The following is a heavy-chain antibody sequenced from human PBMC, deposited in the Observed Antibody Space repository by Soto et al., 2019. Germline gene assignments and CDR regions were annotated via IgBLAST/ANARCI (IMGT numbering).Heavy chain of an antibody. CDR1: GCTFSSYA. CDR3: AREKGGYSGYDTSNSFDI. Sequence: QVQLVQSGAEVKKPGSSVKVSCKASGCTFSSYAISWVRQAPGQGLEWMGGIIPIFGTANYAQKFQGRVTITADESTSTAYMELSSLRSEDTAVYYCAREKGGYSGYDTSNSFDIWGQGTMVTVSS. V-gene: IGHV1-69*01. CDR2: IIPIFGTA. J-gene: IGHJ3*02. D-gene: IGHD5-12*01.